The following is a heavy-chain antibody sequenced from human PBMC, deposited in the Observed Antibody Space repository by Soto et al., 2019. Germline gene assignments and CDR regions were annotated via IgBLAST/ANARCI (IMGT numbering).Heavy chain of an antibody. J-gene: IGHJ2*01. CDR2: ISYDGSNK. CDR1: GFTFSSYA. D-gene: IGHD1-26*01. CDR3: ARGCVGGSYYGGWYFDL. Sequence: QVQLVESGGGVVQPGRSLRLSCAASGFTFSSYAMHWVRQAPGKGLEWVAVISYDGSNKYYADSVKGRFTISRDNSKNTLYLQMNSLRAEDTAVYYCARGCVGGSYYGGWYFDLWGRGTLVTVSS. V-gene: IGHV3-30-3*01.